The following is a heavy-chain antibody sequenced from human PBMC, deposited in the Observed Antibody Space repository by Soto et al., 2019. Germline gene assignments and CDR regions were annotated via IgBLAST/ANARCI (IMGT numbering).Heavy chain of an antibody. CDR3: ARDTLRANSPNTYYYYYYGMDV. CDR1: GFTFSSYG. CDR2: IWYDGSNK. Sequence: QVQLVESGGGVVQPGRSLRLSCAASGFTFSSYGMHWVRQAPGKGLEWVAVIWYDGSNKYYADSVKGRFTISRDNSKNTLYLQMNSLRAEDTAVYYCARDTLRANSPNTYYYYYYGMDVWGQGTTVTVSS. D-gene: IGHD4-17*01. V-gene: IGHV3-33*01. J-gene: IGHJ6*02.